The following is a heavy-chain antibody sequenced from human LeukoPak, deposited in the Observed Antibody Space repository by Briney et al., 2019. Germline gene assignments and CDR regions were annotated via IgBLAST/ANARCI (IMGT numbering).Heavy chain of an antibody. V-gene: IGHV3-15*05. CDR1: GFNFQYAW. CDR2: IKSQRDGETT. Sequence: GGSLRLSCAASGFNFQYAWMTWVRQAPGKGLEWVGRIKSQRDGETTDYAAPVKGRCSISRHDSKQTVYLQMTSLKTEDTAVYYCTTLVGSPTYWGQGTLVSVSS. J-gene: IGHJ4*02. CDR3: TTLVGSPTY. D-gene: IGHD2-15*01.